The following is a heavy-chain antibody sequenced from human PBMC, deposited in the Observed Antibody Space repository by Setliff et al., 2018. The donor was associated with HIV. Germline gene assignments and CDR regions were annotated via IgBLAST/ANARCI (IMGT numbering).Heavy chain of an antibody. CDR1: GFIFSEYY. V-gene: IGHV3-11*04. D-gene: IGHD3-22*01. CDR3: ARARAFYYDNRADNWFDP. J-gene: IGHJ5*02. CDR2: ITSSGATT. Sequence: PGGSLRLSCVASGFIFSEYYMTWIRQAPGKGLECISYITSSGATTYYAGSVKGRFTISRDNAKNSLYLQMNNLRAEGTAVYYCARARAFYYDNRADNWFDPWGQGTLVTVSS.